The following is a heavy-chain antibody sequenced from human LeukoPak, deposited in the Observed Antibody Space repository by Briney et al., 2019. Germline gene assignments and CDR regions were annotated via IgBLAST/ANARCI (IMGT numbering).Heavy chain of an antibody. D-gene: IGHD5-18*01. Sequence: SETLSLTCGVSGGSITNTNYWTWIRQPPGKGLEWIGYIYYSGSTYYNPSLKSRVTISVDTSKNQFSLKLSSVTAADTAVYYCARRRGYSYGYRDWFDPWGQGTLVTVSS. CDR1: GGSITNTNY. J-gene: IGHJ5*02. CDR3: ARRRGYSYGYRDWFDP. CDR2: IYYSGST. V-gene: IGHV4-30-4*01.